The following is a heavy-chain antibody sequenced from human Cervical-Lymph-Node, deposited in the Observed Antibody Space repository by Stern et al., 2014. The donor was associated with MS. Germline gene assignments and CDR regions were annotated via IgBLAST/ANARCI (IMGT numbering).Heavy chain of an antibody. Sequence: VQLVESGAEVKKPGESLKISCKGSEYNFNTHWIAWVRQMPGKGLEWLGNLLPGNSDTRYNPSLQGQVSISADKSITTAYLHFSSLKASDSAMYFCARHGGPNWNHEAHNWFDPWGQGTLVTVSS. J-gene: IGHJ5*02. CDR1: EYNFNTHW. V-gene: IGHV5-51*03. CDR2: LLPGNSDT. D-gene: IGHD1-14*01. CDR3: ARHGGPNWNHEAHNWFDP.